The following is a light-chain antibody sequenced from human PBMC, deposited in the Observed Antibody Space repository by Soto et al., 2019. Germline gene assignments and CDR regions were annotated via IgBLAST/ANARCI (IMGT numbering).Light chain of an antibody. CDR3: QQYGNFPYT. CDR2: GAS. Sequence: EIVLTQSPGTLSWSPGEKATLSCRAGKSVPRACLAWYRHKPGQAPRLFIYGASSRATGVPDRVSGSGSGTDFTLTINRLEPEDFAVYYCQQYGNFPYTFGQGTKLEIK. V-gene: IGKV3-20*01. J-gene: IGKJ2*01. CDR1: KSVPRAC.